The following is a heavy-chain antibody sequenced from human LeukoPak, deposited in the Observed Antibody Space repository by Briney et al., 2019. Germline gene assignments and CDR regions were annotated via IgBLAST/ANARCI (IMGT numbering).Heavy chain of an antibody. D-gene: IGHD3-10*01. CDR2: ISGSGGST. Sequence: GGSPRLSCAASGFTFSSYAMSWVRQAPGKGLEWVSAISGSGGSTYYADSVKGRFTISRDNSKNTLYLQMNSLRAEDTAVYYCAKDPTYYYGSGSYPDYWGQGTLVTVSS. J-gene: IGHJ4*02. V-gene: IGHV3-23*01. CDR1: GFTFSSYA. CDR3: AKDPTYYYGSGSYPDY.